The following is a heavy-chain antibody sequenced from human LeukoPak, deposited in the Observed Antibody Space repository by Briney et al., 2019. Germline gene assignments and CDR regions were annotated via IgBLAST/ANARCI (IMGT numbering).Heavy chain of an antibody. D-gene: IGHD2-15*01. CDR3: AKALGYCSGGSCYDSAMDV. V-gene: IGHV3-30*02. J-gene: IGHJ6*03. CDR1: GFTFSSYG. Sequence: AGGSLRLSCAASGFTFSSYGVHWVRQAPGKGLEWVAFIRYDGSNKYYADSVKGRFTISRDNSKNTLYLQMNSLRAEDTAVYYCAKALGYCSGGSCYDSAMDVWGKGTTVTVSS. CDR2: IRYDGSNK.